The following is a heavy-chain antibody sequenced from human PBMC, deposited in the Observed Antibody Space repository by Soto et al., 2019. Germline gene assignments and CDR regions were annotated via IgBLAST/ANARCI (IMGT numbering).Heavy chain of an antibody. CDR3: AKGGTSGWRDY. J-gene: IGHJ4*02. Sequence: EVQLLESGGGLVQPGGSLTLSCAASGFTFSSYAMSWVRQAPGKGLEWVSAITGSGASTYYTDSVKGRFTSSRDNSKNTLYLQRNSRRAEDTAVYYCAKGGTSGWRDYWGQGILVTVSS. V-gene: IGHV3-23*01. D-gene: IGHD6-19*01. CDR2: ITGSGAST. CDR1: GFTFSSYA.